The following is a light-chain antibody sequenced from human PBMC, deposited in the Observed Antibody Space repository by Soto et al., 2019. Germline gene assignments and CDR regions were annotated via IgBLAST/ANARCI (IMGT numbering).Light chain of an antibody. J-gene: IGKJ5*01. Sequence: DIVMTQSPDSLAVSLGERATINCKSSQNVLYSSNNKNYLAWYQQKPGQPPKLLIYLASTRESGVPDRFSGSGSGTDFTLTISSLQAEDVAVYYCQQYYSTPITFGQGTRLEIK. CDR1: QNVLYSSNNKNY. V-gene: IGKV4-1*01. CDR3: QQYYSTPIT. CDR2: LAS.